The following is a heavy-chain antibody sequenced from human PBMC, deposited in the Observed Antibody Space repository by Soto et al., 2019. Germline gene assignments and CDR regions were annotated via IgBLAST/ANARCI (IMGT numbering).Heavy chain of an antibody. D-gene: IGHD2-2*02. CDR2: ISGSGGST. CDR1: GFTFSSYA. Sequence: TGGSLRLSCAASGFTFSSYAMSWVRQAPGKGLEWVSAISGSGGSTYYADSVKGRFTISRDNSKNTLYLQMNSLRAEDTAVYYCALRPPAATPYYYYGMDVWGQGTTVTVSS. V-gene: IGHV3-23*01. CDR3: ALRPPAATPYYYYGMDV. J-gene: IGHJ6*02.